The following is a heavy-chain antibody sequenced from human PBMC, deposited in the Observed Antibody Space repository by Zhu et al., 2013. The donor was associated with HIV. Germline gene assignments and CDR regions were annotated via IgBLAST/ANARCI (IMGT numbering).Heavy chain of an antibody. Sequence: QVQLVQSGAEVKKPGASVKVSCKASGSTFSGYYIHWVRQAPGQGLEWMGWINPNSGDANYAQNFQGRVTMTRDTSISTAYMDLTRLTSDDTAVYYCAREAGGFFQHWGQGTRGHRLL. CDR1: GSTFSGYY. D-gene: IGHD1-26*01. CDR3: AREAGGFFQH. J-gene: IGHJ1*01. V-gene: IGHV1-2*02. CDR2: INPNSGDA.